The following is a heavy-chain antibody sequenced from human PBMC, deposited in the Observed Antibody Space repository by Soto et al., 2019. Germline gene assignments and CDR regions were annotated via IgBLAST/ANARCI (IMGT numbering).Heavy chain of an antibody. CDR2: IWHDGGNK. D-gene: IGHD3-16*01. CDR3: ARDGAVNTGFGKDY. Sequence: QVQLVESGGGVVQPGRSLRLSCAASGFTFSSHGMHWVRQAPGKGLEWVAFIWHDGGNKFYAESVKGRFTISRDNSKNTLYLQMTRLSAEDTAMYYCARDGAVNTGFGKDYWGQGTLVTVSS. V-gene: IGHV3-33*01. J-gene: IGHJ4*02. CDR1: GFTFSSHG.